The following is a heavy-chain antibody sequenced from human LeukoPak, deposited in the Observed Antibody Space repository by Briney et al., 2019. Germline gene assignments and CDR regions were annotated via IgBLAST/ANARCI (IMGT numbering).Heavy chain of an antibody. CDR3: ARGRRHIVVVTANYYFDY. CDR1: GFTFADYG. D-gene: IGHD2-21*02. CDR2: ISWNGGST. Sequence: GGSLRLSCAPSGFTFADYGMSWVRQAPGKGLEWVSGISWNGGSTGYADSVRGRFTISRDNAKNSLYLQMNSLRAEDTAVYYCARGRRHIVVVTANYYFDYWGQGTLVTVSS. V-gene: IGHV3-20*04. J-gene: IGHJ4*02.